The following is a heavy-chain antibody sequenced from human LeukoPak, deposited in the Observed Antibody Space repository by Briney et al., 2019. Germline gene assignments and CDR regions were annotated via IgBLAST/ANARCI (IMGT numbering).Heavy chain of an antibody. D-gene: IGHD4-23*01. Sequence: GGSLRLSCAASGFSISNNAMHWVRRAPGRGLEWVAFIRYDGNNKNYADSVKGRFTISRDNSRYTLYLQMNSLRADDTAVYYCTKGDDYGANTRLPKYNWFDPWGQGTLVTVSS. CDR2: IRYDGNNK. CDR1: GFSISNNA. J-gene: IGHJ5*02. V-gene: IGHV3-30*02. CDR3: TKGDDYGANTRLPKYNWFDP.